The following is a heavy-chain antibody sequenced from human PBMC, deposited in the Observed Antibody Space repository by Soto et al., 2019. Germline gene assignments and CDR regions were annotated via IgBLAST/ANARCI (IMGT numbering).Heavy chain of an antibody. Sequence: GGSLRLSCAASGFTFSSYAMSWVRQAPGKGLEWVSAISGSGGSTYYADSVKGRFTISRDNSKNTLYLQMNSLRAEDTAVYYCAKDALGYCISTSCYSERSAFDIWGQGTMVTVSS. D-gene: IGHD2-2*01. CDR1: GFTFSSYA. J-gene: IGHJ3*02. CDR2: ISGSGGST. CDR3: AKDALGYCISTSCYSERSAFDI. V-gene: IGHV3-23*01.